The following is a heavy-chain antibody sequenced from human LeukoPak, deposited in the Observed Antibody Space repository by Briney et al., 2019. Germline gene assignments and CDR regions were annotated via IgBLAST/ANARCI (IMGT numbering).Heavy chain of an antibody. J-gene: IGHJ4*02. CDR2: INHSGST. Sequence: SETLSLTCAVYGGSFSGYYWSWIRQPPGKGLEWIGEINHSGSTNYNPSLKSRVTISVDTSKNQFSPKLSSVTAADTAVYYCARGRGNFDYWGQGTLVTVSS. V-gene: IGHV4-34*01. CDR1: GGSFSGYY. D-gene: IGHD3-16*01. CDR3: ARGRGNFDY.